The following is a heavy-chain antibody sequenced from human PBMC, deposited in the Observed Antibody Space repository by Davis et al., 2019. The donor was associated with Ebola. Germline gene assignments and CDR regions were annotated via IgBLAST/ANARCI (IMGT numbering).Heavy chain of an antibody. CDR3: ARSRYCSGGSCYAPPNY. Sequence: ASVKVSCKASRGTFSSYAISWVRQAPGQGLEWMGWMNPNSGNTGYAQKFQGRVTMTRNTSISTAYMELSSLRSEDTAVYYCARSRYCSGGSCYAPPNYWGQGTLVTVSS. V-gene: IGHV1-8*02. J-gene: IGHJ4*02. CDR1: RGTFSSYA. D-gene: IGHD2-15*01. CDR2: MNPNSGNT.